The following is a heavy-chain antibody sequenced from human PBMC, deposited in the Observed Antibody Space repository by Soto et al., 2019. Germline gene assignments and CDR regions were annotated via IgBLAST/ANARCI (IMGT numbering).Heavy chain of an antibody. J-gene: IGHJ6*02. CDR2: ISYDGSNK. Sequence: GGSLRLSCAASGFNLSSYGMHWVRQAPGKGLEWVAVISYDGSNKYYADSVKGRFTISRDNSKNTLYLQMNSLRAEDTAVYYCAKEIRYSSGWYHYYYGMDVWGQGTTVTVSS. D-gene: IGHD6-19*01. CDR1: GFNLSSYG. CDR3: AKEIRYSSGWYHYYYGMDV. V-gene: IGHV3-30*18.